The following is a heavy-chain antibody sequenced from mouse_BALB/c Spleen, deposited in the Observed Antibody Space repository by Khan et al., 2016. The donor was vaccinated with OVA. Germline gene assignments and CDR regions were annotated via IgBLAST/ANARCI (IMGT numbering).Heavy chain of an antibody. CDR1: GYSFTSYW. CDR3: TRSYDSYYFDY. J-gene: IGHJ2*01. CDR2: IYPGISDT. D-gene: IGHD2-4*01. V-gene: IGHV1-5*01. Sequence: VQLKESGTVLARPGASVKMSCKASGYSFTSYWMHWVKQRPGLGLEGIGAIYPGISDTRYNQKFKGKAKLTAVTSASTAYMELSSLTNDDSSVYYCTRSYDSYYFDYWGHGTLLTVSS.